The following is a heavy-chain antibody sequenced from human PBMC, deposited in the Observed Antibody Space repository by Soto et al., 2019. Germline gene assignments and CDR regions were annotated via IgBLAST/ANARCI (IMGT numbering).Heavy chain of an antibody. J-gene: IGHJ6*02. CDR2: ISYDESNK. CDR3: ARDIRYYDSSGSV. D-gene: IGHD3-22*01. V-gene: IGHV3-30-3*01. Sequence: GGSLRLSCAASXXXXXXXXXHWVRQAPGKGLEWVAIISYDESNKYYADSVKGRFTISRDNSKNTLYLQMNSLRAEDTAVYYCARDIRYYDSSGSVWGQGTTVTVSS. CDR1: XXXXXXXX.